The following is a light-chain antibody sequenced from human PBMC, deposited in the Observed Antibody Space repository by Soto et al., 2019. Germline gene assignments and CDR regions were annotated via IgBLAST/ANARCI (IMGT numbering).Light chain of an antibody. CDR2: DAS. CDR1: QSISSW. Sequence: DIQMTQSPSTLSASVGDRVTITCRASQSISSWLAWYQQKPGKDPKLLIYDASILESGVPSRFSGSGSWTAFTLTISSLQPDDFATYYCQQYNSFPFSSGPGTKVYIK. V-gene: IGKV1-5*01. CDR3: QQYNSFPFS. J-gene: IGKJ3*01.